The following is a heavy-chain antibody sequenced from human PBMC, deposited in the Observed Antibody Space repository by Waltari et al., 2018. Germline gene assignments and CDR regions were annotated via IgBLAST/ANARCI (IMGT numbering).Heavy chain of an antibody. CDR1: GFTFSSYA. Sequence: EGQLVESGGGLVQPGGCLRLSCAASGFTFSSYAMSWVRQAPGKGLVSAVRGSGVRSYCSDPVKGLFTIARGTSKNCLYRRMDSRRAEDTAVYYWAKDGGLVGATGWYNWFDPWGQGTLVTVSS. J-gene: IGHJ5*02. CDR3: AKDGGLVGATGWYNWFDP. CDR2: VRGSGVRS. V-gene: IGHV3-23*04. D-gene: IGHD1-26*01.